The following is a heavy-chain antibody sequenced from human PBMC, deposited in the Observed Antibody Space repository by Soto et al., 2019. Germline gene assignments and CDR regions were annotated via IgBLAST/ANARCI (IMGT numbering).Heavy chain of an antibody. V-gene: IGHV1-69*01. J-gene: IGHJ4*02. CDR3: ATAVWCRSTSCTLDY. Sequence: QVQLVQSGAEVKKPGSSVKVSCKASGGTFGSYAFSWVRHAPGPGLAWMGGIIPVSGAAHYAQKFQGRVTITADESTSTAYMELSSLSSQDTAVYYCATAVWCRSTSCTLDYWGQGTRVIVSS. CDR2: IIPVSGAA. CDR1: GGTFGSYA. D-gene: IGHD2-2*01.